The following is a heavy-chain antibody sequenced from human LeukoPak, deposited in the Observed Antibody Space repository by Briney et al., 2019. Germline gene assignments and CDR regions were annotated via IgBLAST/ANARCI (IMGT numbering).Heavy chain of an antibody. CDR1: GGSISSHY. V-gene: IGHV4-59*11. J-gene: IGHJ6*03. Sequence: SETLPLTCTVSGGSISSHYWSWIRQPPGKGLEWIGYIYYSGSTNYNPSLKSRVTISVDTSKNQFSLKLSSVTAADTAVYYCARNREEKITIFGADRYYYYYYYMDVWGKGTTVTVSS. D-gene: IGHD3-3*01. CDR2: IYYSGST. CDR3: ARNREEKITIFGADRYYYYYYYMDV.